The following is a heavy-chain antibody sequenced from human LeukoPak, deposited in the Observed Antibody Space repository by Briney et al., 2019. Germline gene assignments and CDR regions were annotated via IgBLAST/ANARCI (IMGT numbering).Heavy chain of an antibody. CDR3: AKDATYYYDSGSADF. V-gene: IGHV3-9*01. Sequence: GGSLRLSCAASGFTFDDYAMHWVRQAPGNGLEWVSGISWNGGSINYADSVKGRFTISRDNAKNSLYLQMNSLRAEDTALHYCAKDATYYYDSGSADFWGQGTRVTVSS. CDR2: ISWNGGSI. D-gene: IGHD3-10*01. J-gene: IGHJ4*02. CDR1: GFTFDDYA.